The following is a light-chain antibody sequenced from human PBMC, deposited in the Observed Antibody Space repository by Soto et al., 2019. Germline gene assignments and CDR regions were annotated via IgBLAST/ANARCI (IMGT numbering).Light chain of an antibody. Sequence: QSVLTQPPSASGTPGQRVTISCSGSSSNIGRNYVYWYQQLPGTAPKLLIYRDNQRPSGVPDRFSGSKPGTSASLAISGLRSEDEADYYCAAWDDRLRNYVFGTGTKVTVL. CDR3: AAWDDRLRNYV. CDR1: SSNIGRNY. V-gene: IGLV1-47*01. CDR2: RDN. J-gene: IGLJ1*01.